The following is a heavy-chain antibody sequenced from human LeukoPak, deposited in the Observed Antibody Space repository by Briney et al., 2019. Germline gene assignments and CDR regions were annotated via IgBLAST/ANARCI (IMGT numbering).Heavy chain of an antibody. V-gene: IGHV3-23*01. CDR3: AKDTGLLWFGEA. J-gene: IGHJ4*02. CDR1: GFTFSSYA. Sequence: GGSLRLSCAASGFTFSSYAMSWVRQAPGKGLEWVSAISGGGGSTYYADSVKGRFTISRGNSKNTLYVQMNSLRAEDTAVYYCAKDTGLLWFGEAWGQGTLVTVSS. CDR2: ISGGGGST. D-gene: IGHD3-10*01.